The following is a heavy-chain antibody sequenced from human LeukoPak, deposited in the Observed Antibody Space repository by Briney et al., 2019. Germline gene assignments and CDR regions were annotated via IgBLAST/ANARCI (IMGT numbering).Heavy chain of an antibody. D-gene: IGHD3-9*01. CDR2: FDPEDGET. V-gene: IGHV1-24*01. J-gene: IGHJ4*02. CDR3: ASRAVLRYFDWLLPLDY. Sequence: ASVKVSCKVSAYTLTELSMHWVRQAPGKGLEWMGGFDPEDGETIYAQKFQGRVTMTEDTSTDTAYMELSSLRSEDTAVYYCASRAVLRYFDWLLPLDYWGQGTLVTVSS. CDR1: AYTLTELS.